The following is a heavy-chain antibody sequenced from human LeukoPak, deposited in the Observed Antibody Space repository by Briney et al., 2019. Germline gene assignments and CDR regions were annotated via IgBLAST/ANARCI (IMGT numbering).Heavy chain of an antibody. CDR1: GFSFSNYG. J-gene: IGHJ4*02. Sequence: GGSLRLSCAASGFSFSNYGMHWVRQAPGKGLEWVAVLSYDGSNKYYADFVKGRFTISRDNSKNTLYLQMNSLRTEDTAVYYCAKGLRYFDWLFRFDYWGQGTLVTVSS. CDR2: LSYDGSNK. CDR3: AKGLRYFDWLFRFDY. V-gene: IGHV3-30*18. D-gene: IGHD3-9*01.